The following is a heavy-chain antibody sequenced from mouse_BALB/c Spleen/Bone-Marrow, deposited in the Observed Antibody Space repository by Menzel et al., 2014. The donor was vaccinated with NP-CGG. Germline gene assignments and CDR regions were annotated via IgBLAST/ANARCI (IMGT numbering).Heavy chain of an antibody. CDR2: IYYSGTI. Sequence: DVKLVESGPGLVKPSQTVSLTCTVTGISITTGNYRWSWIRQFPGNKLEWIGYIYYSGTITYNPSLTSRTTITRDTSKNQFFLEMNSLTAEDKATYYCARDGNYAMDYWGQGTSVTVSS. J-gene: IGHJ4*01. CDR1: GISITTGNYR. V-gene: IGHV3-5*02. D-gene: IGHD1-1*02. CDR3: ARDGNYAMDY.